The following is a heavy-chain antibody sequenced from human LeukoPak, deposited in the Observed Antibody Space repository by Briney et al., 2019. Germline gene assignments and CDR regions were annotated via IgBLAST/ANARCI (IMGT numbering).Heavy chain of an antibody. Sequence: GASVKVSCKASGYTFTSYDINWVRQAPGQGLEWMGWMNPNSGNTGYAQKFQGRVTMTRNTSISTAYMELSSLRSEDTAVYYCARAAVARRPLGYWGQGTLVTVSS. J-gene: IGHJ4*02. CDR3: ARAAVARRPLGY. D-gene: IGHD6-19*01. V-gene: IGHV1-8*01. CDR1: GYTFTSYD. CDR2: MNPNSGNT.